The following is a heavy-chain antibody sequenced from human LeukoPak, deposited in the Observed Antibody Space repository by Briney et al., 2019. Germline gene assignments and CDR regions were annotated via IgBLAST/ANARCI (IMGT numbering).Heavy chain of an antibody. V-gene: IGHV4-39*07. Sequence: SETLSLTCTVSGGSISSSSYYWGWIRQPPGKGLEWIGSIYYSGSTYYNPSLKRRVTISVDTSKNEFSLKLTSMTAADTVVYFCARSPQYFDTLLDGDSRYYFDYWGQGTLVTVSS. D-gene: IGHD3-9*01. CDR1: GGSISSSSYY. J-gene: IGHJ4*02. CDR2: IYYSGST. CDR3: ARSPQYFDTLLDGDSRYYFDY.